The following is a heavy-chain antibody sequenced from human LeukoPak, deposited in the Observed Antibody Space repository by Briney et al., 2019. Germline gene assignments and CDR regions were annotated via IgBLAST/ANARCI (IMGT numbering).Heavy chain of an antibody. D-gene: IGHD3-3*01. CDR2: ISSSSRYI. CDR1: GFTFSSYS. J-gene: IGHJ3*02. CDR3: ARVTSPYVFDI. Sequence: GGSLRLSCAASGFTFSSYSMNWVRLAPGKGLEWVSSISSSSRYIYFADSLKGRFTISRDNAKNSLYLQMNSLRAEDTAVYYCARVTSPYVFDIWGQGTMVTVSS. V-gene: IGHV3-21*01.